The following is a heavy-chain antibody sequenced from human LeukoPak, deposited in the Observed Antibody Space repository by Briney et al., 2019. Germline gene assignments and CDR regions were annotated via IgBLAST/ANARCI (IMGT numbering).Heavy chain of an antibody. CDR1: GGSISSYY. Sequence: SETLSPTCTVSGGSISSYYWSWIRQPPGKGLEWIGYIYYSGSTYYNPSLKSRVAISVDTSKNQFSLKLSSVTAADTAVYYCARGLRYGEGYFQHWGQGTLVTVSS. D-gene: IGHD4-17*01. CDR2: IYYSGST. J-gene: IGHJ1*01. V-gene: IGHV4-59*01. CDR3: ARGLRYGEGYFQH.